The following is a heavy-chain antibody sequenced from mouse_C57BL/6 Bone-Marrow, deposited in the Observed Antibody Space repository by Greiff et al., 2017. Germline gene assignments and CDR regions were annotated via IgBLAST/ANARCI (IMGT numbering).Heavy chain of an antibody. Sequence: VQLQQSGAELARPGASVKLSCKASGYTFTSYGISWVKQRTGQGLEWIGEIYPRSGNTYYNEKFKGKATLTADKSSSTAYMELRSLTSENSAVXFCAKLWLRKVDYWGQGTTLTVSS. J-gene: IGHJ2*01. V-gene: IGHV1-81*01. CDR2: IYPRSGNT. CDR1: GYTFTSYG. D-gene: IGHD2-2*01. CDR3: AKLWLRKVDY.